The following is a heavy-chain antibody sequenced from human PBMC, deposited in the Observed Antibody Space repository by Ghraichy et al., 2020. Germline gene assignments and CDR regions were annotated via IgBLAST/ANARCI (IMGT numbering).Heavy chain of an antibody. D-gene: IGHD5-24*01. J-gene: IGHJ4*01. CDR3: ARDRAYKCFDY. V-gene: IGHV3-7*03. CDR1: GFNFTSSW. Sequence: GGSLRLSCAASGFNFTSSWMNWVRQAPGQGLEWVAGIKPDGLETYLVDSLRGRFTISRDNAKNSVYLQMNGLRAEDTAFYYCARDRAYKCFDYWGHGTLVTGSS. CDR2: IKPDGLET.